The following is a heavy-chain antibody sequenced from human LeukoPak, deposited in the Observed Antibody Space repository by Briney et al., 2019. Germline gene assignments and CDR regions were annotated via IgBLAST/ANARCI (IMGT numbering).Heavy chain of an antibody. J-gene: IGHJ4*02. V-gene: IGHV4-4*07. CDR2: IYTSGAT. D-gene: IGHD1-26*01. CDR3: ARMGGGATRFDY. CDR1: GDSINNYY. Sequence: PSETLSLTCTVSGDSINNYYWTWIRQPAGKGLELIGRIYTSGATNYNPSLKSRVTMSVDTSKNQFSLNLNSVTAADTALYYCARMGGGATRFDYWGQGTLVTVSS.